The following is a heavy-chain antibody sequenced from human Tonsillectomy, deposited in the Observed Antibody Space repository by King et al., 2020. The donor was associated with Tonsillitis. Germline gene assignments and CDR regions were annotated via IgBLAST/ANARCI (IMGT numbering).Heavy chain of an antibody. D-gene: IGHD2-21*01. J-gene: IGHJ3*01. CDR2: IGTVDDT. Sequence: VQLVESGGGLVQPGGSLRLSCAASGFTFSRYDMHWVRQVPGKGLEWVSCIGTVDDTYYRDSVKGRFSISRDNARNSLYLQMNSLRAGDTAVYYCARETMIASFFDALDFWGQGTLVTVSS. CDR3: ARETMIASFFDALDF. V-gene: IGHV3-13*01. CDR1: GFTFSRYD.